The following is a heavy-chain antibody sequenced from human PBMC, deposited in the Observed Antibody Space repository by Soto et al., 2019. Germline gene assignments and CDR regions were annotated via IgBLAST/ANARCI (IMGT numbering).Heavy chain of an antibody. J-gene: IGHJ4*02. CDR2: ISSSSSTI. D-gene: IGHD3-10*01. CDR3: ARASYYGSPGDFDC. V-gene: IGHV3-48*01. CDR1: GFTFSSYS. Sequence: EVQLVASGGGLVQPGGSLRLSCATSGFTFSSYSMNWVRQAPGKGLEWVSYISSSSSTIYYADSVKGRFTISRDNAKNSLYLQMNSLRAEDTAVYYCARASYYGSPGDFDCWGQGALVTVSS.